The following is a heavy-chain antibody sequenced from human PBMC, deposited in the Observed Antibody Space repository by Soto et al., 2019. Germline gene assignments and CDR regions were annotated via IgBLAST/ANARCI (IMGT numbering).Heavy chain of an antibody. CDR1: GFTFRTFT. J-gene: IGHJ5*01. D-gene: IGHD3-9*01. V-gene: IGHV3-23*01. CDR3: AKDRDPDGIWTFDS. CDR2: IIGGDGDK. Sequence: EVHLLEHGGQLVQPGESLRLSCAASGFTFRTFTMNWVRQAPGKGLEWVSGIIGGDGDKFYSDSVKGRFTISRDNSKDMLFLQMSSLRVDDTAVYSCAKDRDPDGIWTFDSWGQGTLVTVSS.